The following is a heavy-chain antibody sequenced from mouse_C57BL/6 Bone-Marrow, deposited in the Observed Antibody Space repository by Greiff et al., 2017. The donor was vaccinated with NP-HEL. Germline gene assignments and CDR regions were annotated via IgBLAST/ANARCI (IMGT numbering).Heavy chain of an antibody. V-gene: IGHV5-4*01. CDR2: ISDGGSYT. D-gene: IGHD1-1*01. J-gene: IGHJ3*01. CDR3: ASYYGSSPWFAY. CDR1: GFTFSSYA. Sequence: DVQLVESGGGLVKPGGSLKLSCAASGFTFSSYAMSWVRQTPEKRLEWVATISDGGSYTYYPDNVKGRFTISRDNAKNNLYLQMSHLKSEDTAMYYCASYYGSSPWFAYWGQGTLVTVSA.